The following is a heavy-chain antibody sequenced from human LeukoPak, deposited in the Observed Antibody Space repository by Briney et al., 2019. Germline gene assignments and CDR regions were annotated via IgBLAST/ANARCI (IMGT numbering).Heavy chain of an antibody. J-gene: IGHJ6*02. D-gene: IGHD1-14*01. CDR2: IYHSGST. CDR1: GGSISSSGYY. CDR3: ARAELSHRGYHYDMDV. Sequence: SQTLSLTCTVSGGSISSSGYYWNWTREHPGKGLEWIGHIYHSGSTYYNPSLKSRVIISADTSKNQLSLKLSSVTAADTAVYYCARAELSHRGYHYDMDVWGQGATVTVS. V-gene: IGHV4-31*03.